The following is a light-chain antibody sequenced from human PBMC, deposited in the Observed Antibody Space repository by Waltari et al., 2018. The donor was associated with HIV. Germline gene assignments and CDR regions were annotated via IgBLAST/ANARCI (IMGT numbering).Light chain of an antibody. CDR1: RSLLYSSDNRNY. Sequence: DIVTPQSPHPLPVSLRELATINCTSSRSLLYSSDNRNYLAWYQQKPRQPPEVLIAWASTRESGVPDRFSGSGSGTAFTLTITRLQAEDVAVYHCQQYFRIPPTFGGGTKVDIK. CDR2: WAS. J-gene: IGKJ4*01. V-gene: IGKV4-1*01. CDR3: QQYFRIPPT.